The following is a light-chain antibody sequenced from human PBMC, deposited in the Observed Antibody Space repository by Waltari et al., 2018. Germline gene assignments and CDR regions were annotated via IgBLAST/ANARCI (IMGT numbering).Light chain of an antibody. CDR1: DSDVGAYDF. CDR3: SSYTTSSAPGV. CDR2: EGS. V-gene: IGLV2-14*01. Sequence: QSALTQPASVSGSPGQSITISCSGTDSDVGAYDFVSWYQQHPGKAPHLIIYEGSNRPSGISNLCSASKSGNTASLTISGLQAEDEADYYCSSYTTSSAPGVFGTGTRVTVL. J-gene: IGLJ1*01.